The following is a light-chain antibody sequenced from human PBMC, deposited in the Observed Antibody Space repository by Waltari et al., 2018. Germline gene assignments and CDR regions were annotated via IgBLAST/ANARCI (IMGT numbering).Light chain of an antibody. CDR3: MQALQTPRT. CDR1: QSLLYSNGNTY. J-gene: IGKJ1*01. CDR2: RVS. V-gene: IGKV2-29*02. Sequence: DIVMTQTPLSLPVTPGEPASISCRSSQSLLYSNGNTYLYWYLQKPGQPPRLLIYRVSNRFSGVPDRFSSSGSGTDFTLKISRVEAEDVGVYYCMQALQTPRTFGQGTKVEIK.